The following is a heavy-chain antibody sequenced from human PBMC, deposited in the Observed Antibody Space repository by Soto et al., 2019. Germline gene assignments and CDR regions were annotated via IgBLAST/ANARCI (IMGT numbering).Heavy chain of an antibody. V-gene: IGHV4-39*01. CDR3: ATMGTPATGLYYFDY. D-gene: IGHD1-7*01. CDR2: IYYRGNT. Sequence: TSETLSLTCTVSGGSIISGDYYWGWIRQPPGKGLEWIGSIYYRGNTYYNPSLKSRVTISVDTSKNQFSLKLSSVTAADTAVYYCATMGTPATGLYYFDYWGQGTLVTVSS. J-gene: IGHJ4*02. CDR1: GGSIISGDYY.